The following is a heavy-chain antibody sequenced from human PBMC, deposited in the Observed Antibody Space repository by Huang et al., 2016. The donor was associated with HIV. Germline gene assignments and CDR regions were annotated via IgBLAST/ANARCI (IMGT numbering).Heavy chain of an antibody. Sequence: QVQLVESGGGVVQPGRSLRLSCVASGFPFNNHAMHWVRQAPGKGLDWVAVISNDGSNNYYADSVKGRFTISRDSSKSTLFLHMTSLRTEDTAVYYCARAKDTWDAYDIWGQGTMVIVSS. D-gene: IGHD5-18*01. CDR3: ARAKDTWDAYDI. CDR1: GFPFNNHA. V-gene: IGHV3-30-3*01. J-gene: IGHJ3*02. CDR2: ISNDGSNN.